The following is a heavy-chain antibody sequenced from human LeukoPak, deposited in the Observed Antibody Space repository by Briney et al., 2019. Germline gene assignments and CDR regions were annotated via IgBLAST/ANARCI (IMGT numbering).Heavy chain of an antibody. CDR2: ISYDRSNE. J-gene: IGHJ4*02. Sequence: GGSLRLSCAASGFTFSRYGMHWVRQAPGKGLEWVAAISYDRSNEYYADSVKGRFTISRDNSKNTLYLQMNSLRTEDTAVYYCARDRDKFWSGSQVWGQGTLVTVSS. CDR1: GFTFSRYG. D-gene: IGHD3-3*01. V-gene: IGHV3-30*03. CDR3: ARDRDKFWSGSQV.